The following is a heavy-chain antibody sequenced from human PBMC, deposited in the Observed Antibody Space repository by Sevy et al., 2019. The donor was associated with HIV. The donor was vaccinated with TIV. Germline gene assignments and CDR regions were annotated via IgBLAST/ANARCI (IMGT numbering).Heavy chain of an antibody. CDR3: ARDLPGRTYYYGSGSDYYYDYGMDV. CDR1: GGSISSYY. V-gene: IGHV4-59*01. J-gene: IGHJ6*02. CDR2: IYYSGST. D-gene: IGHD3-10*01. Sequence: SETLSLTCTVSGGSISSYYWSWIRQPPGKGLEWIGYIYYSGSTNYNPSLKSRVTISVDTSKNQFSLKLSSVTAADTAVYYCARDLPGRTYYYGSGSDYYYDYGMDVWGQGTTVTVSS.